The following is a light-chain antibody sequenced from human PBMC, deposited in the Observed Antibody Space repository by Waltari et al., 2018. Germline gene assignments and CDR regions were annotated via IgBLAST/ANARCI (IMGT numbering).Light chain of an antibody. J-gene: IGLJ2*01. Sequence: QSALTQPASVSGSPGQSITISCTGTNSDVDAYNYVSWYQQHPGQAPKLMIYDVTSRPAGGSNRFSGSKSGNTASLTISGLQAEDEADYYCSSYTSSSTPLVFGGGTKLTVL. CDR3: SSYTSSSTPLV. CDR1: NSDVDAYNY. CDR2: DVT. V-gene: IGLV2-14*03.